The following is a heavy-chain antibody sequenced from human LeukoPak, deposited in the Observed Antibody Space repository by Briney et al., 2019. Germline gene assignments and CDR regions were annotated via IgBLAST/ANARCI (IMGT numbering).Heavy chain of an antibody. V-gene: IGHV3-66*01. CDR1: GFTVSSNY. D-gene: IGHD6-13*01. Sequence: GGSRRLSCAASGFTVSSNYMSWVRQAPGKGLEWVSVIYSGGSTYYADSVKGRFTISRDNSKNTLYLQMNSLRAEDTAVYYCARGESSWYPQLGYWGQGTLVTVSS. J-gene: IGHJ4*02. CDR3: ARGESSWYPQLGY. CDR2: IYSGGST.